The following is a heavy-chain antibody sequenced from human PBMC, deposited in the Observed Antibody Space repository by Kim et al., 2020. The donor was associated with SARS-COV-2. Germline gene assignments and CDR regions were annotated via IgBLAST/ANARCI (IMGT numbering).Heavy chain of an antibody. J-gene: IGHJ3*02. CDR3: ARSIYGHSTYYYDSSGYPWTFHAFDI. Sequence: GESLKISCKGSGYSFTSYWIGWVHQMPGKGLEWMGIIYPGDSDTRYSPSFQGQVTISADKSISTAYLQWSSLKASDTAMYYCARSIYGHSTYYYDSSGYPWTFHAFDIWGQGTMVTVSS. CDR2: IYPGDSDT. D-gene: IGHD3-22*01. CDR1: GYSFTSYW. V-gene: IGHV5-51*07.